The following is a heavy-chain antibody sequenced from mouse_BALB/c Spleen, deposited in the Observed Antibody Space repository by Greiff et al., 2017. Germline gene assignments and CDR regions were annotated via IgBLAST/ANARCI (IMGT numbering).Heavy chain of an antibody. Sequence: EVKLQESGTVLARPGASVKMSCKASGYTFTSYWMHWVKQRPGQGLEWIGAIYPGNSDTSYNQKFKGKAKLTAVTSTSTAYMELSSLTNEDSAVYYCTRWPLYDYDVPAWFAYWGQGTLVTVSA. D-gene: IGHD2-4*01. V-gene: IGHV1-5*01. CDR2: IYPGNSDT. J-gene: IGHJ3*01. CDR3: TRWPLYDYDVPAWFAY. CDR1: GYTFTSYW.